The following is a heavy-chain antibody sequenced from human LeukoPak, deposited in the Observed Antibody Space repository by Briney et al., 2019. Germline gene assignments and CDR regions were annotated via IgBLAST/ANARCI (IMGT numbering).Heavy chain of an antibody. Sequence: SGPTLVKPTQTLTLTCTFSGFSLSTNGVGVGWIRQPPGKALEWLALIYWDDDKRYSPSLKSRLTITKDTSKNQVVLTMTNMDPVDTATYYGAHRDPMGGAFDFWGQGTMVTVSS. CDR1: GFSLSTNGVG. J-gene: IGHJ3*01. D-gene: IGHD3-16*01. V-gene: IGHV2-5*02. CDR3: AHRDPMGGAFDF. CDR2: IYWDDDK.